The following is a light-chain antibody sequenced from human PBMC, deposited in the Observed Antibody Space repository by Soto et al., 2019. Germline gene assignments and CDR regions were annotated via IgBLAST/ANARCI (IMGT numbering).Light chain of an antibody. CDR1: QSVSSSY. J-gene: IGKJ2*01. V-gene: IGKV3-15*01. CDR2: DAS. Sequence: IVLTQSPATLSVSPGERATLSCRASQSVSSSYLAWYQQKPGQAPRLLIPDASTRATGIPARFSGSGSGTEFTLTISSLQSEDFALYYCHQYNSWPPGTFGQGTKVDI. CDR3: HQYNSWPPGT.